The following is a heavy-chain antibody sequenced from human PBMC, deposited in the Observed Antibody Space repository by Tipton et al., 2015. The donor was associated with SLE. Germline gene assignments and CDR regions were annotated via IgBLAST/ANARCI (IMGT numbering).Heavy chain of an antibody. CDR3: AKDVYFYFQH. CDR1: GFTFSSYA. CDR2: ISYDGSNK. J-gene: IGHJ1*01. V-gene: IGHV3-30-3*01. D-gene: IGHD2-8*01. Sequence: SLRLSCAASGFTFSSYAMHWVRQAPGKGLEWVAVISYDGSNKYYADSVKGRFTISRDNSKNTLYLQMNSLRAEDTAVYYCAKDVYFYFQHWGQGTLVTVSS.